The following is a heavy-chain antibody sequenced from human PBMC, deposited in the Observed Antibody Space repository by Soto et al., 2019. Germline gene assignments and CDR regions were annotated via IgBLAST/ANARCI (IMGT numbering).Heavy chain of an antibody. V-gene: IGHV3-23*01. CDR1: GFIFTTYT. Sequence: PGGSLRLSCAASGFIFTTYTMNWVRQVPGKGLEWVSGISQHGDQTWYTDSVKGRFTISRDNPKSTLYLHLNSLTAEDTAVYYCARAIYNFLTGYLQPFDYWGQGSLVTVSS. CDR2: ISQHGDQT. CDR3: ARAIYNFLTGYLQPFDY. D-gene: IGHD3-9*01. J-gene: IGHJ4*02.